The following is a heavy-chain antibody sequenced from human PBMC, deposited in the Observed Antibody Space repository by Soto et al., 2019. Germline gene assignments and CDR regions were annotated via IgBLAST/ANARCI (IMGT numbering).Heavy chain of an antibody. CDR2: ISSGSSHI. CDR3: ARDFDY. CDR1: GFTFSSYN. V-gene: IGHV3-21*02. J-gene: IGHJ4*02. Sequence: EVQLVESGGGLVKPGGSLRLSCAASGFTFSSYNMAWVRQAPGKGLEWVASISSGSSHIYYTHSVKGRFTISRDNAKNSLFLQMTSLRADDTAVYYCARDFDYWGQGTLVTVSS.